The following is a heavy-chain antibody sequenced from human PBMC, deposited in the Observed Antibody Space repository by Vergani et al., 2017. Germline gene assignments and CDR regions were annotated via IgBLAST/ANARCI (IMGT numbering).Heavy chain of an antibody. V-gene: IGHV4-39*01. CDR2: IYYSGST. Sequence: QLQLQESGPGLVKPSETLSLTCTVSGGSISSSSYYWGWIRQPPGKGLEWIGSIYYSGSTYYKPSLKSRVTISVDTSKNQFALKLSSVTAADTAVYYCASSPGWYYYYGMDVWGQGTTVTVSS. CDR3: ASSPGWYYYYGMDV. CDR1: GGSISSSSYY. J-gene: IGHJ6*02.